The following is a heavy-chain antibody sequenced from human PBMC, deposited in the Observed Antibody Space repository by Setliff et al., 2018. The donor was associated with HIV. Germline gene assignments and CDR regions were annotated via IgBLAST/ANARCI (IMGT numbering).Heavy chain of an antibody. CDR3: ARGVDLLTAPSYYYYYMDV. CDR1: GFTFSSYA. V-gene: IGHV3-23*01. J-gene: IGHJ6*03. Sequence: GGSLRLSCAASGFTFSSYAMSWVRQAPGKGLEWVSTISTSDAATYYADFVKGRFTISRDYSKNTLYLQMNSLTAEDTAIYYCARGVDLLTAPSYYYYYMDVWGKGTTVTVSS. D-gene: IGHD3-9*01. CDR2: ISTSDAAT.